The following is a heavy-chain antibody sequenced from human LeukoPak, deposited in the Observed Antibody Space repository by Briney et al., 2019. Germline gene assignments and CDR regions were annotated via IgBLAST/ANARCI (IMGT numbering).Heavy chain of an antibody. CDR1: GFTFSAYW. CDR2: IKQDGSEK. Sequence: GGSLRLSCAASGFTFSAYWMHWVRQAPGKGLEWVAKIKQDGSEKYYVDSVKGRFTISRDNAKNSLYLQMNSLRAEDTAVYYCARDPLTLYNYYMDVWGKGTTVTVSS. J-gene: IGHJ6*03. D-gene: IGHD3-9*01. V-gene: IGHV3-7*01. CDR3: ARDPLTLYNYYMDV.